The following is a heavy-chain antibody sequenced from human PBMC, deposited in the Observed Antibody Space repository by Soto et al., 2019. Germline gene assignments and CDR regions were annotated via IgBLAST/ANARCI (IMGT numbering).Heavy chain of an antibody. Sequence: XGSLRLSCAASGCTFSSYEMNWVRKAPGKGLEWVSYISSSGSTIYYADSVKGRFTISRDNAKNSLYLQMNSLRAEDTAVYYCARWGGVKSYYYYYYGMDVWGQGTTVTVSS. V-gene: IGHV3-48*03. D-gene: IGHD3-16*01. CDR3: ARWGGVKSYYYYYYGMDV. J-gene: IGHJ6*02. CDR2: ISSSGSTI. CDR1: GCTFSSYE.